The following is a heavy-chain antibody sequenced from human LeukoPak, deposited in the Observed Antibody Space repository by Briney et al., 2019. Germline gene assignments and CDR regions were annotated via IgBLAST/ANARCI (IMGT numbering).Heavy chain of an antibody. CDR3: ATVNGPHWFFDY. J-gene: IGHJ4*02. V-gene: IGHV5-51*01. CDR2: IYPLDSDT. Sequence: KVSCKASGGTFSSYAISWVRLMPGKGLEWMGTIYPLDSDTRYSPSFQGQVTISADKSITTAYLQWSSLRASDTAMYYCATVNGPHWFFDYWGQGTLVTVSS. D-gene: IGHD2-8*01. CDR1: GGTFSSYA.